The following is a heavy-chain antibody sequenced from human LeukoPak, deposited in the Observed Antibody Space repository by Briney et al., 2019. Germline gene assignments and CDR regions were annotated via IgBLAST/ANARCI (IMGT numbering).Heavy chain of an antibody. Sequence: GGSLRLSCAAAGFTFRSYGMTWVRQAPGKGLEWVSSITGRGDSTYYADSVKGRFIISRDNSKNTLYLQMNSLRAEDTAIYYCAELENWGQGTLVTVSS. D-gene: IGHD1-1*01. CDR2: ITGRGDST. CDR3: AELEN. V-gene: IGHV3-23*01. J-gene: IGHJ4*02. CDR1: GFTFRSYG.